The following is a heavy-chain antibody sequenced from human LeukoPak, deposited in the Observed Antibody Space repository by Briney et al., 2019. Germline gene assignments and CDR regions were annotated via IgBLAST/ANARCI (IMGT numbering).Heavy chain of an antibody. V-gene: IGHV3-23*01. D-gene: IGHD3-3*01. CDR2: ISGSGGST. CDR3: AKPYYDFWSGHDY. CDR1: GFTFSSNA. Sequence: GGSLSLSCAASGFTFSSNAMSWARKAQGKGLEWVSVISGSGGSTYYADSVKGRFTISRDNSKNTLYLQMNSLRAEDTAVYYCAKPYYDFWSGHDYWGQGTLVTVSS. J-gene: IGHJ4*02.